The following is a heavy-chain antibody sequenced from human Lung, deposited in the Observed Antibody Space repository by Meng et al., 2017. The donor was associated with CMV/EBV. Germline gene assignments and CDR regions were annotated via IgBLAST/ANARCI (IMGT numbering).Heavy chain of an antibody. CDR3: ARATGGEY. CDR2: ISSSSSYI. V-gene: IGHV3-21*01. Sequence: GEXXKISCAASGFTFSSYSMNWVRQAPGKGLEWVSSISSSSSYIYYADSVKGRFTISRDNAKNSLYLQMNSLRAEDTAVYYCARATGGEYWGPGTLVTGAS. CDR1: GFTFSSYS. D-gene: IGHD4-11*01. J-gene: IGHJ4*02.